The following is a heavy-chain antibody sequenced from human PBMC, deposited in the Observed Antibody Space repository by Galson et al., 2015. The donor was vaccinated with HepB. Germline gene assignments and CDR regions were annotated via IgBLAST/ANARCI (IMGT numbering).Heavy chain of an antibody. CDR2: INAGNGNT. Sequence: SVKVSCKASGYTFTSYAMHWVRQAPGQRLEWMGWINAGNGNTKYSQKFQGRVTITRDTSASTAYMELSSLRSEDTAVYYCAREKGIAAAGHGAYWFDPWGQGTLVTVSS. CDR1: GYTFTSYA. V-gene: IGHV1-3*01. CDR3: AREKGIAAAGHGAYWFDP. D-gene: IGHD6-13*01. J-gene: IGHJ5*02.